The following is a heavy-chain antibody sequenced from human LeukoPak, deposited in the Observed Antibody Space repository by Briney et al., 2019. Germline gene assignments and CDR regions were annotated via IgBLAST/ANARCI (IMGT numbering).Heavy chain of an antibody. Sequence: SETLSLTCSVSGDSITTGSYYWTWIRQPAGKGLEWIGRIYTGGSTNYNPSLKSRVTMSVDTSNNQFSLRLNSVTAADTAVYYCAGFRSTCYFDSWGQGTLVTVSS. V-gene: IGHV4-61*02. CDR3: AGFRSTCYFDS. CDR2: IYTGGST. J-gene: IGHJ4*02. D-gene: IGHD3-3*01. CDR1: GDSITTGSYY.